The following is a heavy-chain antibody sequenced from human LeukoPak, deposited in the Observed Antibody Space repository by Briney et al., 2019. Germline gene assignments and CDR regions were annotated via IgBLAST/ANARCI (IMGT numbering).Heavy chain of an antibody. Sequence: PSETLSLTCTVSGYSLSSGYYWGWIRQPPGKGREWIGSIYHSGSTSYNPSLKSRFTISVDTSKNQFSLKLSSVTAADTAVYYCARCGGGWFEPWGQGTLVTVSS. CDR2: IYHSGST. J-gene: IGHJ5*02. CDR1: GYSLSSGYY. V-gene: IGHV4-38-2*02. D-gene: IGHD2-21*01. CDR3: ARCGGGWFEP.